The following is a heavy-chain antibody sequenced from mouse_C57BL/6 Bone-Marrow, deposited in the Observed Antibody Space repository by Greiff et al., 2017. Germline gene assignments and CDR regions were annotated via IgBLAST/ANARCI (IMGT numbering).Heavy chain of an antibody. Sequence: EVHLVESGGGLVKPGGSLKLSCAASGFTFSSYGMSWVRQTPDKRLEWVATISSGGSYTYYPDSVKGRFTISRDTTKNTLYLQMSSLKSEDTAMYYCAKHGYYYFDYWGQGTTLTVSS. CDR3: AKHGYYYFDY. D-gene: IGHD2-3*01. J-gene: IGHJ2*01. CDR2: ISSGGSYT. CDR1: GFTFSSYG. V-gene: IGHV5-6*01.